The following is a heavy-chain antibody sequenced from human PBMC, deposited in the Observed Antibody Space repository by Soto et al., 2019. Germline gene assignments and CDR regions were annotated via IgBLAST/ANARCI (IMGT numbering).Heavy chain of an antibody. CDR3: ARGPNISLWFGEVY. CDR2: MYYSGST. Sequence: QVQLQESGPGLVKPSETLSLTCTVSGGSISSYYWSWIRQRPGKGLGWIGYMYYSGSTNYDSSPKSRVTISVDTSKNKFSLKLSSVTAADTAVYYCARGPNISLWFGEVYRGQGTLVTVTS. D-gene: IGHD3-10*01. V-gene: IGHV4-59*01. J-gene: IGHJ4*02. CDR1: GGSISSYY.